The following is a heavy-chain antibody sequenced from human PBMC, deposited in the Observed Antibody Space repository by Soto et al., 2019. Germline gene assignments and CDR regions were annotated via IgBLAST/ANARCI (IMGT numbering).Heavy chain of an antibody. V-gene: IGHV3-30*18. CDR2: VSHDGRNT. D-gene: IGHD6-19*01. CDR1: GFTFSDYA. Sequence: VQLVESGGGVVQPGRSLRLSCAASGFTFSDYAMHWVRQAPGKGLEWVAVVSHDGRNTLYADSVKGRFTISRDSSKNTGSLEMTSLRAEDTAVYYCAKGGRQWLVTSDFNYWGQGALVTVSS. J-gene: IGHJ4*02. CDR3: AKGGRQWLVTSDFNY.